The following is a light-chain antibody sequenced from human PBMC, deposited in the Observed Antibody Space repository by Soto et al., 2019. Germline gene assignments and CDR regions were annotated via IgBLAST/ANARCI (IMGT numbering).Light chain of an antibody. V-gene: IGKV2-30*01. J-gene: IGKJ1*01. CDR3: TQGTHWPWT. CDR1: QSLVYSDGNPY. Sequence: DVVMTQSPLSLPVTLGQPASISCRSSQSLVYSDGNPYLNWFQQRPGQPPSRLISKVSNQGPRNPDRVVRGGSGTAITVNTSRVEVKEVGIYDGTQGTHWPWTFGQGTKVDIK. CDR2: KVS.